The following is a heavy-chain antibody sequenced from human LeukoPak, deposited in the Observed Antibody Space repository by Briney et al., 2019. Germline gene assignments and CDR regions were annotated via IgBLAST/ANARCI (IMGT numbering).Heavy chain of an antibody. Sequence: SETLSLTCTVSGYSISSGYYWGWIRQPPGKGLEWIGSIYHSGSTYYNPSLKSRVTISVDTSKNQFSLKLSSVTAADTAVYYCAREGAEYYYDSSGYSYDFDYWGQGTLVTVSS. CDR2: IYHSGST. CDR3: AREGAEYYYDSSGYSYDFDY. D-gene: IGHD3-22*01. CDR1: GYSISSGYY. J-gene: IGHJ4*02. V-gene: IGHV4-38-2*02.